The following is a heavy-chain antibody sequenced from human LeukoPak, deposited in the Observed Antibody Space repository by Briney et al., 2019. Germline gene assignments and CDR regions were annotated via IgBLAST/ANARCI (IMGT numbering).Heavy chain of an antibody. Sequence: GGSLRLSCTASAFTFSTYNMIWVRQAPGKGLEWVSSISTGSTYTYYADSVKGRFTISRDNSKNTLYLQMNSLRAEDTAVYYCARETQNYYFDYWGQGTLVTVSS. V-gene: IGHV3-21*01. D-gene: IGHD4-23*01. CDR3: ARETQNYYFDY. CDR2: ISTGSTYT. CDR1: AFTFSTYN. J-gene: IGHJ4*02.